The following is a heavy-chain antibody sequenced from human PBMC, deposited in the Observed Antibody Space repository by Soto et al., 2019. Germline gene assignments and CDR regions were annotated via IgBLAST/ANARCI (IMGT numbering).Heavy chain of an antibody. CDR3: ATYYDILTGRSMDYYYGMDV. V-gene: IGHV1-69*13. CDR2: IIPIFGTA. D-gene: IGHD3-9*01. J-gene: IGHJ6*02. CDR1: GGTFSSYA. Sequence: SVKVSCKASGGTFSSYAISWVRQAPGQGLEWMGGIIPIFGTANYAQKFQGRVTITADESTSTAYMELSSLRSEDTAVYYCATYYDILTGRSMDYYYGMDVWGQGTTVTV.